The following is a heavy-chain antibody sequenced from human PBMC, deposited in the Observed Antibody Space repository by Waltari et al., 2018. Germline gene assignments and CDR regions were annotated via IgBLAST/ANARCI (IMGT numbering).Heavy chain of an antibody. J-gene: IGHJ4*02. CDR2: IYHSGSS. D-gene: IGHD5-12*01. V-gene: IGHV4-38-2*02. Sequence: QVQLQESGPGLVKPSETLSLTCTVSGYSISSGYYWGWIRQPPGKWLEGIGIIYHSGSSYYTPSLKSRVTISVDTSKNQFSLKLSSMTAADTAVYYCAKYSGYDFDYWGQGTLVTVSS. CDR1: GYSISSGYY. CDR3: AKYSGYDFDY.